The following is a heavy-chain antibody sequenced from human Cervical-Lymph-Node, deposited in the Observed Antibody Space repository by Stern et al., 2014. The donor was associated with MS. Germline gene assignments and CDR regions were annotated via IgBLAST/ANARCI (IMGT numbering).Heavy chain of an antibody. V-gene: IGHV3-53*01. D-gene: IGHD1-1*01. Sequence: AQLVESGGGVIQPGGSLRLSCTASGFTVSRDYMTWVRQAPGKRLEWVSLITNVGSTFYTDSVKGRFTISRDDSKNTVYLHMTSLRAEDTAMYYCARDTSSPERSDWWGQGTLVTVSS. CDR3: ARDTSSPERSDW. CDR2: ITNVGST. J-gene: IGHJ4*02. CDR1: GFTVSRDY.